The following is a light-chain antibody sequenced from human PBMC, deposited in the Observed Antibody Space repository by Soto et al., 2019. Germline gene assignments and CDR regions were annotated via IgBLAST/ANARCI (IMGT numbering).Light chain of an antibody. CDR1: QTVSNK. CDR3: HQRKSWPRT. CDR2: DTS. J-gene: IGKJ1*01. V-gene: IGKV3-11*01. Sequence: EIVLTQSQATLSSSPGERATLSCRASQTVSNKLAWYQHKPGQAPRLLIYDTSNRATGIPARFSGSGSGTDFTLTISSLEPEDFAVYYCHQRKSWPRTVGQGTKVDNK.